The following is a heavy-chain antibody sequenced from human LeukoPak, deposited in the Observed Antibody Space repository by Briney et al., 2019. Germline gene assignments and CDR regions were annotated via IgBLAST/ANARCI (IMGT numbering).Heavy chain of an antibody. V-gene: IGHV3-7*01. CDR3: ATDRGWRTSGYYLYYFEY. J-gene: IGHJ4*02. CDR2: IKHDGSEK. CDR1: GFTFSSNY. D-gene: IGHD3-3*01. Sequence: PGGSLRLSCAASGFTFSSNYMSWVRQAPGKGLEWVASIKHDGSEKYYVDSVRGRFTISRDNTMNSLYLQMSSLRAEDTAVYYCATDRGWRTSGYYLYYFEYWGQGTLVTYSS.